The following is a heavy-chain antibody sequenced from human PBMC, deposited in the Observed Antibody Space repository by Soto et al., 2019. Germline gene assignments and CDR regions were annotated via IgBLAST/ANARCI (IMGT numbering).Heavy chain of an antibody. J-gene: IGHJ6*02. Sequence: SETLSLTCAVSGGSIISGHWWTWVRQSPGKGLEWVGEIYESGITNYNPSLNGRLSISMDQSKNQFSLKLTSVTAADTAVYYCARDAGYYGSGSYYRRYYYGMDVWGQGTTVTVSS. V-gene: IGHV4-4*02. CDR3: ARDAGYYGSGSYYRRYYYGMDV. CDR2: IYESGIT. CDR1: GGSIISGHW. D-gene: IGHD3-10*01.